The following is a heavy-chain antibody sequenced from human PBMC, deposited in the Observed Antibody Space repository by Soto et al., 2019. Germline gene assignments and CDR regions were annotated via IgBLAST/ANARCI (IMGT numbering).Heavy chain of an antibody. CDR2: ISAYNGNT. D-gene: IGHD3-3*01. J-gene: IGHJ4*02. V-gene: IGHV1-18*01. Sequence: APVKVSCKASGYTFTSYRISWVRQAPGQGLEWMGWISAYNGNTNYAQKLQGRVTMTTDTSTSTAYMELRSLRSDDTAVYYCARGRTSTIFGVVAKDYWGQGTLVTVSS. CDR1: GYTFTSYR. CDR3: ARGRTSTIFGVVAKDY.